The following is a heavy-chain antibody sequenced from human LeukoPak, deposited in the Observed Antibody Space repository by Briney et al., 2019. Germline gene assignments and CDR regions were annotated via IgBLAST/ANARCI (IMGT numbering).Heavy chain of an antibody. CDR2: FNPEDDET. Sequence: ASVKVSCKVTGYTFTELSIHWVRQAPGKGLEWMGGFNPEDDETVYVQKFQGRVTMTEDTSIDTAYMELSSLTSEDAAVYYCAGVTVWRRPPSYWGQGTLVTVSS. J-gene: IGHJ4*02. CDR3: AGVTVWRRPPSY. D-gene: IGHD3-10*01. CDR1: GYTFTELS. V-gene: IGHV1-24*01.